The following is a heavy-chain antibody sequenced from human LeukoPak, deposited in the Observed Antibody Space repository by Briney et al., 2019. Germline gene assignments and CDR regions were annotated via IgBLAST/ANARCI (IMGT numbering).Heavy chain of an antibody. CDR1: GGSLSSYY. V-gene: IGHV4-59*01. CDR2: IYYSGST. CDR3: AREVRYSGSYYADY. D-gene: IGHD1-26*01. J-gene: IGHJ4*02. Sequence: PSETLSLTCTVSGGSLSSYYWSWIRQPPGKGLEWIGYIYYSGSTNYNPSLKSRVTISVDTSKNQFSLKLSSVTAADTAVYYCAREVRYSGSYYADYWGQGTLVTVSS.